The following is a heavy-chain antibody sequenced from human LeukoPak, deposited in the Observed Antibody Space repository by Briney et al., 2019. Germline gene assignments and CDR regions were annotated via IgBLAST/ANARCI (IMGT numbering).Heavy chain of an antibody. CDR3: ARDGPQTPEWELLKNWFDP. CDR2: ISSSSSYI. Sequence: PGGSLRLSCAASGFTFSSYSMNWVRQAPGKGLEWVSSISSSSSYIYYADSVKGRFTISRDNAKNSLYLQMNSLRAEDTAVYYCARDGPQTPEWELLKNWFDPWGQGTLVTVSS. J-gene: IGHJ5*02. D-gene: IGHD1-26*01. V-gene: IGHV3-21*01. CDR1: GFTFSSYS.